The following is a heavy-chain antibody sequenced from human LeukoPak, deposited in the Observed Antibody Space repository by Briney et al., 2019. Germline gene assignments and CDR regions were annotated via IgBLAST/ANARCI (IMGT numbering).Heavy chain of an antibody. CDR1: GFTFSSYA. D-gene: IGHD3-10*01. CDR3: AKMKGITMVRGTFDY. V-gene: IGHV3-23*01. CDR2: ISGSGGNT. J-gene: IGHJ4*02. Sequence: GGSLRLSCAASGFTFSSYAMTWVRQAPGTGLEWVSSISGSGGNTYYADSVKGRSTISRDNSKNTLYLQMSSLRAEDTAVYYCAKMKGITMVRGTFDYWGQGTLVTVSS.